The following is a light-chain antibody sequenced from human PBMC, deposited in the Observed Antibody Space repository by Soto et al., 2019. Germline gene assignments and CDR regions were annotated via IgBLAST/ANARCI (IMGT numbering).Light chain of an antibody. Sequence: QSALTQPPSASGTPGQRVTISCSGSSSNIGSNTVHWYQQLAGAAPKLLIYDSNQRPSGVPDRFSGSQSGTSASLAISGLQSEDEADYYCAAWDDNLNVPYVFGTGTKVTVL. CDR3: AAWDDNLNVPYV. CDR1: SSNIGSNT. J-gene: IGLJ1*01. CDR2: DSN. V-gene: IGLV1-44*01.